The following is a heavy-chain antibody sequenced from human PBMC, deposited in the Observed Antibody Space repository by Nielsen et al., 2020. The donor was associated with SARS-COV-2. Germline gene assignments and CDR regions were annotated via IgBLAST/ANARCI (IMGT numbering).Heavy chain of an antibody. CDR2: IRTKAHGGTT. D-gene: IGHD3-10*01. V-gene: IGHV3-49*04. Sequence: GESLKISCTASGFTFGDYAVMWVRQAPGKGLEWVGFIRTKAHGGTTEYAASVKGRFTISRDDSKSIPYLQMNSLKTEDTAVYYCTRVYYYGSGSLDYWGQGTLVTVSS. CDR1: GFTFGDYA. CDR3: TRVYYYGSGSLDY. J-gene: IGHJ4*02.